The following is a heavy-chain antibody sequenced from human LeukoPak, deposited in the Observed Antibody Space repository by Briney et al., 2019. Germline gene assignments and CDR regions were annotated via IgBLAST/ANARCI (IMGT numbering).Heavy chain of an antibody. Sequence: SETLSLTCTVSGGSISSYYWSWIRQPPGKGLEWIGYIYYSGSTNYNPSLKSRVTISVDTSKNQFSLKLSSVTAADTAVYYCARGGRVDWNYDFYMDVWGKGTTVTVSS. D-gene: IGHD3-3*01. CDR3: ARGGRVDWNYDFYMDV. CDR1: GGSISSYY. V-gene: IGHV4-59*01. CDR2: IYYSGST. J-gene: IGHJ6*03.